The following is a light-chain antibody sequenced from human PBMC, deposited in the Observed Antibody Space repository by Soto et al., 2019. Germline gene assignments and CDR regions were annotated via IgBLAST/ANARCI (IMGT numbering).Light chain of an antibody. V-gene: IGKV3-15*01. CDR2: GAS. J-gene: IGKJ1*01. CDR1: QSVNSN. CDR3: QQYNNWPHLT. Sequence: EIVMTQSPATLSVSPGERATLSCRASQSVNSNLAWYQQKPGQAPRLLIYGASTRATGIPARFSGSGSGTEFTLTISSLQSEDFAVYYCQQYNNWPHLTFGQGTKVDIK.